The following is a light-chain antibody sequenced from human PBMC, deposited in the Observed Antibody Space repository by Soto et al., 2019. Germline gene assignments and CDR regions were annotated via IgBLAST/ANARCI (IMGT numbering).Light chain of an antibody. J-gene: IGKJ1*01. CDR2: GAS. CDR1: QSVSSN. CDR3: QQYNNWPSWT. Sequence: EIVMTQSPATLSVSPGERATLSCRASQSVSSNLAWYQQKPGQAPRLLIYGASTRATGIPARFSGSGSGTEFTLTISSLRSEDFAVYYCQQYNNWPSWTFGQGTKVDI. V-gene: IGKV3-15*01.